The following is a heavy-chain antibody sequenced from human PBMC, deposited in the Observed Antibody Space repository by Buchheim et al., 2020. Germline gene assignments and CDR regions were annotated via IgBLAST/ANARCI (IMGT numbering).Heavy chain of an antibody. V-gene: IGHV1-8*01. D-gene: IGHD3-10*01. J-gene: IGHJ6*02. CDR1: GYTFTSYD. Sequence: QVQLVQSGAEVKKPGASVKVSCKASGYTFTSYDINWVRQDTGQGLEWMGWMNPKSGNTGYAQKFQGRVTMTRNTSISTAYMELSSLRSEDTAVYYCARGSLTMVQGVITPKEDYYYYGMDVWGQGTT. CDR3: ARGSLTMVQGVITPKEDYYYYGMDV. CDR2: MNPKSGNT.